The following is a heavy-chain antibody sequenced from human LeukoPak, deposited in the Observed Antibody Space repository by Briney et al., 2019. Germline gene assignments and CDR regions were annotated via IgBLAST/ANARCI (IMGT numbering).Heavy chain of an antibody. V-gene: IGHV3-74*03. J-gene: IGHJ4*02. CDR3: VREGRVSGYDFDC. Sequence: GGSLRLSCAASGFTFSSYWMHWVRQVPGKGLVWVSRINSGGSSITYADSVKGRFTISRDNARNTLYLQMNSLRVEDTAVYYCVREGRVSGYDFDCWGQGTLVTVSS. D-gene: IGHD5-12*01. CDR1: GFTFSSYW. CDR2: INSGGSSI.